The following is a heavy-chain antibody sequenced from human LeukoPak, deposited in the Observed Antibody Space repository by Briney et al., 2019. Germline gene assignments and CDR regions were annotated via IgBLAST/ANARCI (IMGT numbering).Heavy chain of an antibody. J-gene: IGHJ4*02. V-gene: IGHV4-34*01. CDR1: GGFFSGYY. Sequence: SETLSLTCPFYGGFFSGYYWSWIRQPPGKGLEWIGEMNHSGSTNYKQSLKNRVSISVDTSKNQFYLKLRSVTAADTAEYYCARARGLRAYRTGFDYWGQGTLVIVSS. CDR2: MNHSGST. CDR3: ARARGLRAYRTGFDY. D-gene: IGHD2-8*02.